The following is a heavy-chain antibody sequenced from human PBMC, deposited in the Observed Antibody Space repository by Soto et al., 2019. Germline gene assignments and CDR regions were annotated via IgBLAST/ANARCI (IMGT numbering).Heavy chain of an antibody. CDR2: ISAYNGNT. CDR1: GYTFTSYG. D-gene: IGHD6-13*01. V-gene: IGHV1-18*01. CDR3: ARDPSGYSDLFAP. Sequence: GASVKVSCKASGYTFTSYGISWVRQAPGQGLEWMGWISAYNGNTNYEQKLQGRVSMTTDTSTSTAYMELTSLRSDDTAVYYCARDPSGYSDLFAPWGKGTLVTVSS. J-gene: IGHJ5*02.